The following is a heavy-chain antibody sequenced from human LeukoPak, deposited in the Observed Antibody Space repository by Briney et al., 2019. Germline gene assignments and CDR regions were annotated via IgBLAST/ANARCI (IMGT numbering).Heavy chain of an antibody. CDR3: LRGGQQLPEVV. Sequence: GASVKISCKASGYTLTDFYIHWIRQAPGQGLEWMGWINPTRGDTKCAQTFQGRVTMTRDTSINTAYLQLSRLTSADTAIYYCLRGGQQLPEVVWGQGSLVTVSS. J-gene: IGHJ4*02. CDR2: INPTRGDT. D-gene: IGHD6-13*01. CDR1: GYTLTDFY. V-gene: IGHV1-2*02.